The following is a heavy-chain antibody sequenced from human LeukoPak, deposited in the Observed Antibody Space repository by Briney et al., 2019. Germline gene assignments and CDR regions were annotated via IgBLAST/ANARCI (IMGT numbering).Heavy chain of an antibody. CDR3: ARGPYDIFIY. J-gene: IGHJ4*02. CDR2: INHSGST. V-gene: IGHV4-34*01. D-gene: IGHD3-9*01. Sequence: SETLSLTCAVYGGSFSGYYWSWIRQPPGKGLEWIGEINHSGSTNYNPSLKSSVTVSVDTSKNQFSLRLSSVTAADTAVYYCARGPYDIFIYWDQGTLVTVSS. CDR1: GGSFSGYY.